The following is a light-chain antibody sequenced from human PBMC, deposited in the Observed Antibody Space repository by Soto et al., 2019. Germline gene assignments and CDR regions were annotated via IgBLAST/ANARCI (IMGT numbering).Light chain of an antibody. J-gene: IGKJ5*01. V-gene: IGKV3-20*01. CDR2: GAS. CDR3: QQYGSSPLIS. CDR1: QTVSITY. Sequence: VLTQSPGTLSLSPGESATLSCRASQTVSITYLTWYQQKPGQAPRLLIFGASKRATGIPDRYSGSGSGRDFTLTISGLEPEAFAGYYCQQYGSSPLISFGQGTRLEIK.